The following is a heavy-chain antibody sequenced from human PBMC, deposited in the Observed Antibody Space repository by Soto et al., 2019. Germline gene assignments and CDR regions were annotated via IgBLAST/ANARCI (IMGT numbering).Heavy chain of an antibody. CDR3: AKFSGALRFLEWLLPHQEKNWFDP. CDR1: GFTFSSYA. V-gene: IGHV3-23*01. CDR2: ISGSGGST. Sequence: PGGSLRLSCAASGFTFSSYAMSWVRQAPGKGLEWVSAISGSGGSTYYADSVKGRFTISRDNSKNTLYLQMNSLRAEDTAVYYCAKFSGALRFLEWLLPHQEKNWFDPWGQGTLVTVSS. J-gene: IGHJ5*02. D-gene: IGHD3-3*01.